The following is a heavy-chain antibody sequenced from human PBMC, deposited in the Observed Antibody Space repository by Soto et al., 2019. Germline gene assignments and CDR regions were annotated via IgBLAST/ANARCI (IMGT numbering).Heavy chain of an antibody. J-gene: IGHJ4*02. D-gene: IGHD3-10*01. CDR3: ARGGYYGSGSFDN. Sequence: EVQLVESGGGLVQPGGSLRLSCAASGFTFSSYWMHWVRQAPGKGLVWVSRVNSDESSTSYADSVKGRFTISRDNAKNTLYLQMNTLRAEDTAVYYCARGGYYGSGSFDNWGQGTLVTVSS. V-gene: IGHV3-74*01. CDR1: GFTFSSYW. CDR2: VNSDESST.